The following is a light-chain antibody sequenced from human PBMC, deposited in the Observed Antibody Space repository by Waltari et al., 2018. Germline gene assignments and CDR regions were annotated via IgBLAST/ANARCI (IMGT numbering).Light chain of an antibody. CDR2: DVS. CDR1: SSDVGGDNY. Sequence: QSALTQPASVSGSPGQSISISCTGTSSDVGGDNYVSWYQQHPGKAPKLLIYDVSNRPSGVSDRFSGSKSGNTASLTISGLQAEDEADYYCSSYRSTSYTSSTSVVFGGGTKLTVL. J-gene: IGLJ2*01. CDR3: SSYRSTSYTSSTSVV. V-gene: IGLV2-14*03.